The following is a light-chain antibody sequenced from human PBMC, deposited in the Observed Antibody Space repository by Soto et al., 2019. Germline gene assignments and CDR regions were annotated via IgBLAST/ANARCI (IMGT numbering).Light chain of an antibody. Sequence: DIVMTQTPLSLSVTPGQPASISCKSSQSLLHSNGKTYLYWYLQKPGQPPQLLIYEASNRFSGMQYRFSGSGSGTDFTLRISRVEAEDVGVYYCLQSLQFPLTFGGGTKVEIK. CDR3: LQSLQFPLT. CDR1: QSLLHSNGKTY. CDR2: EAS. V-gene: IGKV2D-29*01. J-gene: IGKJ4*01.